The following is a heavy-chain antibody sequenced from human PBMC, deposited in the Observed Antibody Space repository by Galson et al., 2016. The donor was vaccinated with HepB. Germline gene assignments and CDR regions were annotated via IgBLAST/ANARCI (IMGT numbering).Heavy chain of an antibody. CDR1: GFTFDDYG. Sequence: SLRLSCAASGFTFDDYGMHWVRQAPGKGLEWVSGISWNSCNIDHADSVRGRFTIYRDNAKNSLFLQMHSLRPEDTAVYFCAKEGTALTIDAFDIWGQGTMVTVSS. CDR3: AKEGTALTIDAFDI. CDR2: ISWNSCNI. D-gene: IGHD2-21*02. J-gene: IGHJ3*02. V-gene: IGHV3-9*01.